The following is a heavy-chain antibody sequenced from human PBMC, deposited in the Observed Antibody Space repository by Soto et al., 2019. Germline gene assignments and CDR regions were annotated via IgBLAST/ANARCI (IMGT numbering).Heavy chain of an antibody. J-gene: IGHJ6*03. D-gene: IGHD4-4*01. CDR2: IKEDGSEK. Sequence: GGSLRLSCAASGFTFSSYWMSWVRQAPGKGLEWVANIKEDGSEKYYVDSVKGRFTISRDNAKNSLYLQMNSLRAEDTAVYYCARDDTVTTGYYYYYYMDVWGKGTTVTV. CDR1: GFTFSSYW. V-gene: IGHV3-7*01. CDR3: ARDDTVTTGYYYYYYMDV.